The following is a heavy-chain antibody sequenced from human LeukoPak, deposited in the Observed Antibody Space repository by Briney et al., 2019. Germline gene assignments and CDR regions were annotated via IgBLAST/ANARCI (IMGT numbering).Heavy chain of an antibody. CDR2: IYTSGST. J-gene: IGHJ6*02. V-gene: IGHV4-4*07. D-gene: IGHD2-15*01. CDR1: GGSISSYY. Sequence: KPSETLSLTCTVSGGSISSYYWSWIRQPAGKGLEWIGRIYTSGSTNYNPSLKSRVTISVDTSKNQFSLKLSSVTAADTAVYYCAAGSLVVAAIQRYYYYGMDVWGQGTTVTVSS. CDR3: AAGSLVVAAIQRYYYYGMDV.